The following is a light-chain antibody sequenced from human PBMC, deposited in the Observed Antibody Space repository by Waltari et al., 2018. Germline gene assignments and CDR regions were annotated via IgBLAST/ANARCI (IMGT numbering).Light chain of an antibody. CDR2: GVS. V-gene: IGKV3-20*01. CDR3: QNYERLPAT. Sequence: EVVLTQSPGTLSLSTGERATLSCRASQSVSRALVWYQQKPGQAPRLLIDGVSNRATGIPDRFSGSGSGTDFSLTISRLEPEDFAVYYCQNYERLPATFGQGTRVEIK. CDR1: QSVSRA. J-gene: IGKJ1*01.